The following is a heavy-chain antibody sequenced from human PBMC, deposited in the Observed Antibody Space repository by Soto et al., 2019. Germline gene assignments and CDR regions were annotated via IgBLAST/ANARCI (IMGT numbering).Heavy chain of an antibody. J-gene: IGHJ4*02. D-gene: IGHD3-16*02. V-gene: IGHV3-48*04. Sequence: EVQLVESGGGLVQPGGSLRLSCAASGFSFSTYGMNWARQAPGKGLEWVTHINSGGKTTSYSDSVKGRFTIPRDDANNSLYLQMNSLRVDDTAIYYCGRDLEVIHDFDYWGQGTLVTVSS. CDR1: GFSFSTYG. CDR2: INSGGKTT. CDR3: GRDLEVIHDFDY.